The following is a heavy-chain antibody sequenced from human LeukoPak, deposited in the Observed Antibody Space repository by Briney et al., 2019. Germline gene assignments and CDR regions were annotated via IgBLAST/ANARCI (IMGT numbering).Heavy chain of an antibody. D-gene: IGHD3-10*01. Sequence: GGSLRLSCTASGFTFSNYWMTWVRQAPGKGLEWVATIKQDGSEKQYVGSVRGRFTISRDNAKNVLDLQMDSLTAEDTALYYCVKDIHYFQSDYWGQGTLVTVSS. J-gene: IGHJ4*02. V-gene: IGHV3-7*01. CDR2: IKQDGSEK. CDR3: VKDIHYFQSDY. CDR1: GFTFSNYW.